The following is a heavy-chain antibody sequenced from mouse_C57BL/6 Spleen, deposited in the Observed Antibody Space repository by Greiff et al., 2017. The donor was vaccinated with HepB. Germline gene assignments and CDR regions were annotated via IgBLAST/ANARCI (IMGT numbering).Heavy chain of an antibody. J-gene: IGHJ2*01. CDR1: GYTFTSYW. CDR3: ARWNTTVVGYFDY. Sequence: QVQLQQPGAELVKPGASVKLSCKASGYTFTSYWMQWVKQRPGQGLEWIGEIDPSDSYTNYNQKFKGKATLTVDTSSSTAYMQLSSLTSEDSAVYYCARWNTTVVGYFDYWGQGTTLTVSS. D-gene: IGHD1-1*01. V-gene: IGHV1-50*01. CDR2: IDPSDSYT.